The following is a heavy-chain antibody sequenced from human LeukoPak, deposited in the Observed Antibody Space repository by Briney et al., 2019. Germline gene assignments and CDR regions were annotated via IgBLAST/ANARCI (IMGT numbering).Heavy chain of an antibody. J-gene: IGHJ4*02. CDR3: ARAFSGSYGVGYFDY. D-gene: IGHD1-26*01. Sequence: GGSLRLSCAASGFTFSSYSMNWVRQAAGKGLEWVSSISSSSSYIYYADSVKGRFTISRDNAKNSLYLQMNSLRAEDTAVYYCARAFSGSYGVGYFDYWGQGTLVTVSS. CDR2: ISSSSSYI. V-gene: IGHV3-21*01. CDR1: GFTFSSYS.